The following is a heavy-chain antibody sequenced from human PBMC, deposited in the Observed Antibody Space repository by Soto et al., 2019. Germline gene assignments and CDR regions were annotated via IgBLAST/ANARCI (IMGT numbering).Heavy chain of an antibody. Sequence: QVQLVQSGAEVKKPGASVKVSCQASGYTFSNYGFSWVRQAPGQGLEWMGWISGYNGNTNYAERLQGRVTMNTDTSTSTAYMELKSLRYADTAVYYCAREGQLGYWGQGTAVTVSS. J-gene: IGHJ4*02. CDR3: AREGQLGY. CDR1: GYTFSNYG. CDR2: ISGYNGNT. D-gene: IGHD6-6*01. V-gene: IGHV1-18*01.